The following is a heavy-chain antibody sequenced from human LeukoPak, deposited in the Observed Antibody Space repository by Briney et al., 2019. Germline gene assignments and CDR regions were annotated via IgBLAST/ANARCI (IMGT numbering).Heavy chain of an antibody. V-gene: IGHV3-23*01. Sequence: GGSLRLSCAASGFTFSSSAMSWVRLAPGKGLEWVSGISGSDGSTYYADSVKGRFTISRDNSKNTLFLQMNSLRAEDTAVYYCARGYSSSWYGNWFDPWGQGTLVTVSS. J-gene: IGHJ5*02. CDR1: GFTFSSSA. CDR3: ARGYSSSWYGNWFDP. CDR2: ISGSDGST. D-gene: IGHD6-13*01.